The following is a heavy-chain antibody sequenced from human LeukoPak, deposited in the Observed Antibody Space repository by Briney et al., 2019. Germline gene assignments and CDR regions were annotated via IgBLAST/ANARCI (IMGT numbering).Heavy chain of an antibody. J-gene: IGHJ4*02. CDR3: ARGRYSSSWYFDY. V-gene: IGHV3-33*01. Sequence: GGSLRLSCAASGFTFSSYGMHWVRQAPGKGLEWVAVIWYDGSNKYYADSVKGRFTISRDNSKNTLYLQMNSLRAEDTAVYYCARGRYSSSWYFDYWSQGTLVTVSS. CDR1: GFTFSSYG. D-gene: IGHD6-13*01. CDR2: IWYDGSNK.